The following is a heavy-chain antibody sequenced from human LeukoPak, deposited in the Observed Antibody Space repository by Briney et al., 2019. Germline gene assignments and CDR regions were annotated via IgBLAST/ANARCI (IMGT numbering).Heavy chain of an antibody. D-gene: IGHD3-16*01. Sequence: SETLSLTCTVSGGSISSGGYYWSWIRQPPGKGLEWIGYIYHSGSTYYNPSLKSRVTISVDRSKNQFSLKLSSVTAADTAVYYCARCTPHGGGGYQRYYFDYWGQGTLVTVSS. V-gene: IGHV4-30-2*01. CDR3: ARCTPHGGGGYQRYYFDY. J-gene: IGHJ4*02. CDR1: GGSISSGGYY. CDR2: IYHSGST.